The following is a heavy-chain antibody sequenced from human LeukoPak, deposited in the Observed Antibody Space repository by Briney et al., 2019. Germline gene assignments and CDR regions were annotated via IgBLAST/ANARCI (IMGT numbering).Heavy chain of an antibody. V-gene: IGHV3-30*18. CDR2: ISYDGSNK. Sequence: GGSLRLSCAASGFTFSSYSIHWVRQAPGKGLEWVAVISYDGSNKYYADSVKGRFTISRDNAKNSVYLQMNSLRAEDTAIYYCAKNGDRGAYCSGGSCYPYYYYNMDVWGKGTTVTISS. CDR1: GFTFSSYS. CDR3: AKNGDRGAYCSGGSCYPYYYYNMDV. D-gene: IGHD2-15*01. J-gene: IGHJ6*03.